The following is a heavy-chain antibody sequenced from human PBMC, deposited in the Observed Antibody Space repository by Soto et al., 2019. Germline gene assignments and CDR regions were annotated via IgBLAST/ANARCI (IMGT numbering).Heavy chain of an antibody. CDR3: ARAPTATVTAAFDY. CDR2: ISAYNGNT. Sequence: ASVKVSCKASGYTFTSYGISWVRQAPGQGLEWMGWISAYNGNTNYAQKLQGRVTMTTGTSTSTAYMELRSLRSDDTAVYYCARAPTATVTAAFDYWGQGTLVTVSS. V-gene: IGHV1-18*01. J-gene: IGHJ4*02. CDR1: GYTFTSYG. D-gene: IGHD4-17*01.